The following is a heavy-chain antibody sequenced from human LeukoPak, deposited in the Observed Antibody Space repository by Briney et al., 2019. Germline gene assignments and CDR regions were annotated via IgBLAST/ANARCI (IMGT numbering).Heavy chain of an antibody. CDR2: TYYIGST. CDR1: GGSISSYY. J-gene: IGHJ3*02. V-gene: IGHV4-59*01. Sequence: SETLSLTCTVSGGSISSYYWSWIRQPPGKGLEWIGYTYYIGSTNYNPSLKSRVTISVDTSKNQFSLKLSSVTAADTAVYYCARGVSRAFDIWGQGTMVTVSS. CDR3: ARGVSRAFDI.